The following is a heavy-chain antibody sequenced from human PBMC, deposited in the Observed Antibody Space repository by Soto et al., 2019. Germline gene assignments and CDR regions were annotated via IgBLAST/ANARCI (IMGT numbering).Heavy chain of an antibody. CDR2: INTYNANT. CDR3: ARDLLYSTRSTVRFDI. D-gene: IGHD6-13*01. Sequence: VQLVQSGVEVKKPGASVKVSCKASGYTFTNYGISWVRQAPGQGLEWMGWINTYNANTNYAQKVQGRVTLTTETSTSTAYMELRSLRPDDTAVHYCARDLLYSTRSTVRFDIWGQGTMLTVSS. V-gene: IGHV1-18*01. J-gene: IGHJ3*02. CDR1: GYTFTNYG.